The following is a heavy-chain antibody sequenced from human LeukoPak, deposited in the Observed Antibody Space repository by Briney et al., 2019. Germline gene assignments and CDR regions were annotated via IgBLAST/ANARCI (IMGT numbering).Heavy chain of an antibody. CDR1: GGSFSGYY. CDR3: ARHDYGVDY. D-gene: IGHD4-17*01. Sequence: SETLSLTCAVYGGSFSGYYWSWIRQPPGKGLEWIGEINHSGSTNYNPSLKSRVTISVDTSKNQCSLKLSSVTAADTAVYYCARHDYGVDYWGQGTLVTVSS. J-gene: IGHJ4*02. V-gene: IGHV4-34*01. CDR2: INHSGST.